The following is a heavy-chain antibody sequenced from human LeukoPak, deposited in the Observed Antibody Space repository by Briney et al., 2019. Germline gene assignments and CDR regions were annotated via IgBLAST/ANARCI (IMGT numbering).Heavy chain of an antibody. CDR2: ISGNGDNT. V-gene: IGHV3-23*01. Sequence: GGSLRLSCAASGXTFSNYAMSWVRQAPGKGLAWLSIISGNGDNTDYADSVKGRFTISRDNSKNTLSLQMNSLRGDDTAVYYCAREGLGAAAGTFDYWGQGTLVTVSS. CDR3: AREGLGAAAGTFDY. J-gene: IGHJ4*02. CDR1: GXTFSNYA. D-gene: IGHD6-13*01.